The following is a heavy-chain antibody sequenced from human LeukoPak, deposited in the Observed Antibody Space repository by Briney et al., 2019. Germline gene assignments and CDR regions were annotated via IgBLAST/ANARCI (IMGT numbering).Heavy chain of an antibody. Sequence: GGSLRLSCAASGFTSSSYWMGWVRQAPGKGLEWVAVISYDGTTKYYADSVKGRFTISRDNSKNTLYLQMNSLRTEDTAVYYCARMRQTQGFDYWGQGTLVTVSS. CDR3: ARMRQTQGFDY. J-gene: IGHJ4*02. V-gene: IGHV3-30-3*01. CDR2: ISYDGTTK. CDR1: GFTSSSYW.